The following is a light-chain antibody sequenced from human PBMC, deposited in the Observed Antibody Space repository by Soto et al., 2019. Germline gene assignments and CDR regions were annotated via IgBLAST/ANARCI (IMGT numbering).Light chain of an antibody. V-gene: IGKV3-11*01. CDR3: EQFKDYLWT. Sequence: EIVLTQSPATLSLSPGERATLSCRASQSVSSYLPWYQQKPRQAPRLLIYDASNRATGIPARFSGSGSGTEFTLIISSLQPDDFATYSGEQFKDYLWTCGQETKV. CDR2: DAS. CDR1: QSVSSY. J-gene: IGKJ1*01.